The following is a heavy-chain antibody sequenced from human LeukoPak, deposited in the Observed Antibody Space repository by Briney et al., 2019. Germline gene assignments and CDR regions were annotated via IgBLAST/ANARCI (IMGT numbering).Heavy chain of an antibody. D-gene: IGHD1-26*01. CDR3: ARDPSGSYYYYYYYMDV. J-gene: IGHJ6*03. CDR1: GFTFSSYW. CDR2: IKQDGSEK. Sequence: GGSLRLSCAASGFTFSSYWMSWVRQAPGKGLEWVANIKQDGSEKYYVDSVKGRFTISRDNAKNSLYLQMSSLRAEDTAVYYCARDPSGSYYYYYYYMDVWGKGTTVTVSS. V-gene: IGHV3-7*01.